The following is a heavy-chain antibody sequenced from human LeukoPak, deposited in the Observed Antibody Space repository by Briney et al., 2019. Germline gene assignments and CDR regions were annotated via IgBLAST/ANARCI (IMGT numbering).Heavy chain of an antibody. CDR3: ARGYSSSWYFNWFDP. Sequence: GASVKVSCKASGYTFTGYYMHWVRQAPGQGLEWMGWINPNSGGTNYAQKFQGRVTMTRDTSISTAYMELSRLRSDDTAVYYCARGYSSSWYFNWFDPWGQGTLVTVSS. D-gene: IGHD6-13*01. CDR1: GYTFTGYY. V-gene: IGHV1-2*02. J-gene: IGHJ5*02. CDR2: INPNSGGT.